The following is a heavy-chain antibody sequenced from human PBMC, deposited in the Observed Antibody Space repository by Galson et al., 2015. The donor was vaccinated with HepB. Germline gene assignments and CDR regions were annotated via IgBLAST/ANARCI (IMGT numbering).Heavy chain of an antibody. CDR1: GYTFTSYY. Sequence: SVKVSCKASGYTFTSYYMHWVRQAPGQGLEWMGIINPSGGSTSYAQKFQGRVTMTRDTSTSTVYMELSSLRSEDTAVYYCARDAYVVPAADQFDYWGQGTLVTVPS. V-gene: IGHV1-46*03. CDR2: INPSGGST. D-gene: IGHD2-2*01. CDR3: ARDAYVVPAADQFDY. J-gene: IGHJ4*02.